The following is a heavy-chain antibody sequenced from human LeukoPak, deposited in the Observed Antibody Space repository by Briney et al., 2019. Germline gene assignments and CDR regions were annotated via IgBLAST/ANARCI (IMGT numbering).Heavy chain of an antibody. CDR3: ASTRYDSSGYYYSY. Sequence: GGSLRLSCAASGFTFSSYAMHWVRQAPGKGLEWVAVISYDGSNKYYADSVKGRFTISRDNSKNTLYLQMNSLRAEDTAVYYCASTRYDSSGYYYSYWGQGPLVTVSS. V-gene: IGHV3-30-3*01. CDR2: ISYDGSNK. J-gene: IGHJ4*02. D-gene: IGHD3-22*01. CDR1: GFTFSSYA.